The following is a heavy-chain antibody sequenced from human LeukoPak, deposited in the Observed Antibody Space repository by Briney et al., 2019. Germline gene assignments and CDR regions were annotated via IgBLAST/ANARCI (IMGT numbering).Heavy chain of an antibody. V-gene: IGHV3-53*01. D-gene: IGHD2-2*02. Sequence: PGGSLRLSCAASGFTFSSYAMSWVRQAPGQGLEWVSVIYSGGSTYYADSVQRRFTISRDNSKNTLYLQMTGLRAEDTAVYYCPSLYCSSTSCYNRGAFDIWGQGTMVTVSS. J-gene: IGHJ3*02. CDR1: GFTFSSYA. CDR3: PSLYCSSTSCYNRGAFDI. CDR2: IYSGGST.